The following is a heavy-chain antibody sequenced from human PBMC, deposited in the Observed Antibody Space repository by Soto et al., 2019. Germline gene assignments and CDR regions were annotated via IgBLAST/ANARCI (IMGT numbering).Heavy chain of an antibody. Sequence: ASVKVSCKASGYTFTSHGISWMRQAPGQGLEWMGWISAYNGNTNYAQKLQGRVTMTTDTSTSTAYMELSSLRSEDTAVYYCASDQIAAADPLYYYYSGLDVWGQGTTVTVSS. CDR3: ASDQIAAADPLYYYYSGLDV. D-gene: IGHD6-13*01. J-gene: IGHJ6*02. V-gene: IGHV1-18*01. CDR2: ISAYNGNT. CDR1: GYTFTSHG.